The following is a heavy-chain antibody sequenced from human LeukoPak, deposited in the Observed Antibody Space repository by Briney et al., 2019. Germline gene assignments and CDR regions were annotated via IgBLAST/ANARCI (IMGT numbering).Heavy chain of an antibody. CDR3: GRDPRYSGNELPPEADY. Sequence: PGGSLRLSCAASGFTFSSYSMNWVRQAPGKGLEWVSSISSSSNYKYYADSVRGRFTISRDNAKNSLFLQMNSLRAEDTAVYYCGRDPRYSGNELPPEADYWGQGTLVTVSS. V-gene: IGHV3-21*01. D-gene: IGHD5-12*01. CDR1: GFTFSSYS. J-gene: IGHJ4*02. CDR2: ISSSSNYK.